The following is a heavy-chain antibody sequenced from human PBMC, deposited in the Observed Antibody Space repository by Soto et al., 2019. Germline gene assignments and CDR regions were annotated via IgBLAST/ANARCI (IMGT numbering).Heavy chain of an antibody. D-gene: IGHD3-10*01. V-gene: IGHV3-23*01. CDR2: ISGSGGST. CDR1: GFTFSSYA. Sequence: EVQLLESGGGLVQPGGSLRLSCAASGFTFSSYAMSWVRHAPGKGLEWVSAISGSGGSTYYADSVKGRFTISRDNSKNTLYLKMNSLRAEDTAVYYCAKDHGSGSYYTYYFDYWGQGTLVTVSS. CDR3: AKDHGSGSYYTYYFDY. J-gene: IGHJ4*02.